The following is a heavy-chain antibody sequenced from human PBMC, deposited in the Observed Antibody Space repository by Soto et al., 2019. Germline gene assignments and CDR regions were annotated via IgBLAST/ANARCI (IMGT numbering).Heavy chain of an antibody. D-gene: IGHD5-12*01. CDR1: GGSISSGSYY. V-gene: IGHV4-39*07. J-gene: IGHJ5*02. Sequence: PSETLSLTCTVSGGSISSGSYYWGWIRYPPGKGLEWIGCIYYSGSTYYNPSLKSRVTISVDTSKNQFSLKLSSVTAADTAVYYCARGGRGYDRSGWFDPWGQGTLVTVSS. CDR3: ARGGRGYDRSGWFDP. CDR2: IYYSGST.